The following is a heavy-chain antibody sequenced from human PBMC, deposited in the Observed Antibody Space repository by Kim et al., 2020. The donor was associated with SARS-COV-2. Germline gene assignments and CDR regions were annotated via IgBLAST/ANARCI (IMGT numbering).Heavy chain of an antibody. CDR2: MYYTGRTY. V-gene: IGHV4-39*07. CDR3: VRDRGAGTEGFDY. J-gene: IGHJ4*01. CDR1: GASMSSSSFY. D-gene: IGHD6-13*01. Sequence: SETLSLTCSVSGASMSSSSFYWGWIRQPPGKGLEWIGSMYYTGRTYYYSSSLKSRLTISLDTSRDQFSLKLTSVTAADTAGYYRVRDRGAGTEGFDYWG.